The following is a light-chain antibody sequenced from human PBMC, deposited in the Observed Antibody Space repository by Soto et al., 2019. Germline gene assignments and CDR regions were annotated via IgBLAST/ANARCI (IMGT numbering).Light chain of an antibody. CDR3: SSYTSTNSWV. Sequence: QSALTQSASVSGSPGQSITISCTGTSSDVGGYNYVSWYQQHPCKAPKLIIYDVSNRPSGVSTRFSGSKSGNTASLTISGLQADDEAEYSCSSYTSTNSWVFCGGTKVTVL. CDR2: DVS. V-gene: IGLV2-14*01. J-gene: IGLJ3*02. CDR1: SSDVGGYNY.